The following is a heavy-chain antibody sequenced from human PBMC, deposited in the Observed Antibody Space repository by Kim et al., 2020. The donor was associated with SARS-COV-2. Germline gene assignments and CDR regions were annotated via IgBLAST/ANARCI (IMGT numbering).Heavy chain of an antibody. Sequence: GGSLRLSCAASGFTFSSYGMHWVRQAPGKGLEWVAVISYDGSNKYYADSVKGRFTISRDNSKNTLYLQMNSLRAEDTAVYDCARDVRYFAWDGPDVWGQGTTVTVSS. CDR1: GFTFSSYG. J-gene: IGHJ6*02. CDR3: ARDVRYFAWDGPDV. CDR2: ISYDGSNK. V-gene: IGHV3-33*05. D-gene: IGHD3-9*01.